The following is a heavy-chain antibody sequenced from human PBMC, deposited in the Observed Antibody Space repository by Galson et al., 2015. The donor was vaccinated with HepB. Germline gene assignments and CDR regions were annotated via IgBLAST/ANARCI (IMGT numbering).Heavy chain of an antibody. V-gene: IGHV3-21*01. CDR2: ISSSSSYI. CDR3: ARDLSRLAGWYFDL. D-gene: IGHD3-9*01. Sequence: LRLSCAASGFTFSSYSMNWVRQAPGKGLEWVSSISSSSSYIYYADSVKGRFTISRDNAKNSLYLQMNSLRAEDTAVYYCARDLSRLAGWYFDLWGRGTLVTVSS. J-gene: IGHJ2*01. CDR1: GFTFSSYS.